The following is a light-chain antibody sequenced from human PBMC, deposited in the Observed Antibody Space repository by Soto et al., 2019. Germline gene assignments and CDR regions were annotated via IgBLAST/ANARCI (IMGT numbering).Light chain of an antibody. J-gene: IGLJ2*01. CDR1: SSNIGAGYD. CDR3: SSYTSSSTLVV. CDR2: GNR. V-gene: IGLV1-40*01. Sequence: QSVLTQPPSVSGAPGQRVTISCTGSSSNIGAGYDVHWYQQLPGTAPKLLMYGNRNRPSGVPDRFSGSKSGTSASLAITGLQAEDEADYYCSSYTSSSTLVVFAGGTKLTVL.